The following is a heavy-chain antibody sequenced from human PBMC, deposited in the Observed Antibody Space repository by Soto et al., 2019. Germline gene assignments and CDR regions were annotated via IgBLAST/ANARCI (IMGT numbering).Heavy chain of an antibody. CDR2: ISSSSSTI. V-gene: IGHV3-48*02. CDR3: ARYETAIDY. D-gene: IGHD2-21*02. CDR1: GFTFSSYS. Sequence: EVQLVESGGGLIQPGGSLRLSCAVSGFTFSSYSMNWVRQAPGKGLEWVSYISSSSSTIYYADSVKGRFTISRDNAKNSLYRQMNSLRDEDTAVYYCARYETAIDYWGQGTLVTVSS. J-gene: IGHJ4*02.